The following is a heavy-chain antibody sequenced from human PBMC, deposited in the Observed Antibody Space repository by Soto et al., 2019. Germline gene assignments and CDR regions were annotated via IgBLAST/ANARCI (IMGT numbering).Heavy chain of an antibody. J-gene: IGHJ6*03. CDR1: GFTFDDYA. CDR3: AKDTYSSYPYYMVV. Sequence: EVQLVESGGGLVQPGRSLRLSCEASGFTFDDYAMHWVRQVPGKGLEWVSGISWNSGNIGYADSVKGRFTLSRDNAKYSLSLQMNRLRVEDTALYYCAKDTYSSYPYYMVVWGDGTKVTVSS. V-gene: IGHV3-9*01. CDR2: ISWNSGNI. D-gene: IGHD6-6*01.